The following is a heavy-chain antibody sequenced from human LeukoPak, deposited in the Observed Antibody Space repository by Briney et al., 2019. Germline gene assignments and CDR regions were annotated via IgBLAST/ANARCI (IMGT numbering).Heavy chain of an antibody. J-gene: IGHJ5*02. CDR3: ARDIVVVPAAIRRVRWFDP. CDR2: INHSGST. D-gene: IGHD2-2*01. CDR1: GGSFSGYY. V-gene: IGHV4-34*01. Sequence: SETLSLTCAVYGGSFSGYYWSWIRQPPGKGLEWIGKINHSGSTNYNPSLKSRVTISVDTSKNQFSLKLSSVTAADTAVYYCARDIVVVPAAIRRVRWFDPWGQGTLVTVSS.